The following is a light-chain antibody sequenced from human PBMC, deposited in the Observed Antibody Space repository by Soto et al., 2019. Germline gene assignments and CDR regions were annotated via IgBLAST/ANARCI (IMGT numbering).Light chain of an antibody. V-gene: IGLV2-14*01. CDR3: NSYRTNYTWL. CDR2: EVS. J-gene: IGLJ3*02. Sequence: QSALTQPASVSGSPGQSITISCTGTSSDVGGYNYVSWYQQHPGKAPKLIIYEVSNRHSGVSNRCSGSKSGNTASLTISGLQAEDEADYYCNSYRTNYTWLFGGGTKLTVL. CDR1: SSDVGGYNY.